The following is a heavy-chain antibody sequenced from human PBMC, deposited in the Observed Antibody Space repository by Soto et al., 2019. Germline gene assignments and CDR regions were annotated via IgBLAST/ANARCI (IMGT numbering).Heavy chain of an antibody. CDR1: GYTFTSYG. CDR3: ARDRVTGTHYYYGMDV. V-gene: IGHV1-18*01. Sequence: ASVKVSCKASGYTFTSYGISWVRQAPGQGLEWMGWISAYNGNTNYAQKFQGWVTMTRDTSISTAYMELSRLRSDDTAVYYCARDRVTGTHYYYGMDVWGQGTTVTVSS. CDR2: ISAYNGNT. J-gene: IGHJ6*02. D-gene: IGHD1-1*01.